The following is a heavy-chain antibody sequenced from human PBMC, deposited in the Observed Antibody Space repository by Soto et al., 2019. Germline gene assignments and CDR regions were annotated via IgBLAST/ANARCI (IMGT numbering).Heavy chain of an antibody. J-gene: IGHJ6*02. CDR1: GYSFTSYW. CDR2: IYPCDSDT. D-gene: IGHD1-1*01. V-gene: IGHV5-51*01. CDR3: ARSPTGTPTTRYLMDV. Sequence: MKISCKGSGYSFTSYWIGWMRQMPGKGPEWMGIIYPCDSDTRYSPSFQCKVTISADKSISHAYLKWSRLKSPDTAMYYCARSPTGTPTTRYLMDVWARGSTVIVSS.